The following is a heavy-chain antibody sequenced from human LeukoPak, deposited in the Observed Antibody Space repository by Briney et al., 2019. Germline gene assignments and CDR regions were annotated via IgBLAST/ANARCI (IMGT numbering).Heavy chain of an antibody. Sequence: SGGSLRLSCAASGFTFRSYWMHWVRQVPGKGLVWVSLINSDGSSTTYADSVKGRFTISRDNAKSTLYLQMNSLRADDTAVYYCARGGYSFGLDYWGQGTLVTVSS. D-gene: IGHD5-12*01. V-gene: IGHV3-74*01. CDR3: ARGGYSFGLDY. CDR1: GFTFRSYW. J-gene: IGHJ4*02. CDR2: INSDGSST.